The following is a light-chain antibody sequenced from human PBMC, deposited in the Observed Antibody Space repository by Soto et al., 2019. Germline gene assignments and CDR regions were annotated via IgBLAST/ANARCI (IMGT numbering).Light chain of an antibody. Sequence: DIPMTQSPSTLSASVGDRVTITCRASESIDSWLAWHQQKPGRAPKLLISKASNLESGVPSRFRGSGFGTEFTLTISSLQPDDFATYYCQQYNSYRAFGQGTKV. CDR1: ESIDSW. CDR2: KAS. J-gene: IGKJ1*01. V-gene: IGKV1-5*03. CDR3: QQYNSYRA.